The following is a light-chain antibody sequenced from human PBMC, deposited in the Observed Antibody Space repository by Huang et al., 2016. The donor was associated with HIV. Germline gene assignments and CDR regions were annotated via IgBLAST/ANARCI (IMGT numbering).Light chain of an antibody. CDR1: QSLLHSNGYNY. J-gene: IGKJ5*01. V-gene: IGKV2-28*01. CDR2: LSS. Sequence: DIVMTQSPLSLPVTPGAPASISCRSSQSLLHSNGYNYLDWYLQKPGQSQQVLMYLSSNRASGVPDRFSGSGSVGDFTLKISRVEAEDAGVYYCMQSLQTPRTFGQGTRLEMK. CDR3: MQSLQTPRT.